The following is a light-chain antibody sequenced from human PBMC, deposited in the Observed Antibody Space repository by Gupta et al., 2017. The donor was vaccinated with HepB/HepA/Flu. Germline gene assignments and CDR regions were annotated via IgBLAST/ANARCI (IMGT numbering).Light chain of an antibody. V-gene: IGLV10-54*01. J-gene: IGLJ3*02. CDR1: SNNVGNQG. Sequence: QAGLTQPPSVSKGLRQTATLTCTGNSNNVGNQGAAWLQQHQGHPPKLLSYRNNNRPSGISERLSASRSGNTASLTITGLQPEDEADYYCSAWDSSRSGWVFGGGTKLTVL. CDR3: SAWDSSRSGWV. CDR2: RNN.